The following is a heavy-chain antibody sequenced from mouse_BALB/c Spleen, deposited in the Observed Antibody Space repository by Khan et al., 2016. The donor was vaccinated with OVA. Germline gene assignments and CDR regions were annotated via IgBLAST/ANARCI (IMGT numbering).Heavy chain of an antibody. D-gene: IGHD1-1*01. CDR2: ISTGDTYT. V-gene: IGHV5-9-3*01. CDR3: ARPPSTTVVATSYWFFDV. Sequence: EVELVESGGGLVKSGGSLKLSCAASGFTFSTYAMSWVRQTPEKRLEWVATISTGDTYTYYPDSVKGRFTISRDNAKNTLYLQMSSLRSEDTAMYYWARPPSTTVVATSYWFFDVWGAGTTVTVST. J-gene: IGHJ1*01. CDR1: GFTFSTYA.